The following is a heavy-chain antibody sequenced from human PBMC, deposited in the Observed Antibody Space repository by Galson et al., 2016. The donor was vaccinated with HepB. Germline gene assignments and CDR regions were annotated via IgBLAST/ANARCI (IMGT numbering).Heavy chain of an antibody. CDR1: GFTFSNYA. V-gene: IGHV3-23*01. CDR2: IGGNSGAT. J-gene: IGHJ4*01. Sequence: SLRLSCAASGFTFSNYAMSWVRQAPGKGLEWVSAIGGNSGATHYADSVKGRVTISRDNSKNPLHLQMNSLRADDTAVYYCAKYRGFDLKYFFGPWGRGTPVTVSS. CDR3: AKYRGFDLKYFFGP. D-gene: IGHD5-12*01.